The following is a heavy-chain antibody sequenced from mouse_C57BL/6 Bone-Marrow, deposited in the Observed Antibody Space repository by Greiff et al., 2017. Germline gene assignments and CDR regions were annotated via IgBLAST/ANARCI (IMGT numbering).Heavy chain of an antibody. D-gene: IGHD3-2*02. V-gene: IGHV1-50*01. CDR3: ASPTAQATWAWFAY. J-gene: IGHJ3*01. CDR1: GYTFTSYW. Sequence: QVHVKQPGAELVKPGASVKLSCKASGYTFTSYWMQWVKQRPGQGLEWIGESDPSDSYTNYNQKFKGKATLTVDTSSSTAYMQLSSRTSEDSAVYYCASPTAQATWAWFAYWGQGTLVTVSA. CDR2: SDPSDSYT.